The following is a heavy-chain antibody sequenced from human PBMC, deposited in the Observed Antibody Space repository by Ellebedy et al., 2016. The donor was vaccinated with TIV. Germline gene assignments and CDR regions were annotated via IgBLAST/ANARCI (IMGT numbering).Heavy chain of an antibody. CDR3: VRAPNPHHYYYGMDV. J-gene: IGHJ6*02. V-gene: IGHV4-30-2*01. CDR2: IYHSGST. D-gene: IGHD2-8*01. CDR1: GGSISSTGFS. Sequence: MPSETLSLTCGVSGGSISSTGFSWSWVRQPPGKGLEWIGYIYHSGSTYYNPSLRSRVTISVDRSKNQFFLNLTAVTAADTAVYYCVRAPNPHHYYYGMDVWGQGTTVTVSS.